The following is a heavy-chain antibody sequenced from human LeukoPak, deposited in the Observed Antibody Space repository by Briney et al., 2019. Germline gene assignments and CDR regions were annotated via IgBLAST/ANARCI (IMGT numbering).Heavy chain of an antibody. D-gene: IGHD6-13*01. CDR1: GFTFSSYA. CDR2: ISYDGSNK. Sequence: PGGSLRLSCAASGFTFSSYAMHWVRQAPGKGLEWVAVISYDGSNKYYADSVKGRFTISRDNSKNTLYLQMNSLRAEDTAVYYCARPPFHSLYWGQGTLVTVSS. CDR3: ARPPFHSLY. V-gene: IGHV3-30*04. J-gene: IGHJ4*02.